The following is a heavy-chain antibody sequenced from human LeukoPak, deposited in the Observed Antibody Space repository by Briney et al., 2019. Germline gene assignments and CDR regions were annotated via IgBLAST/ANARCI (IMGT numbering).Heavy chain of an antibody. CDR2: IYYTGTT. J-gene: IGHJ3*01. Sequence: SETLSLTCTVSGGSICGTYYWSWIRQPPGKGLEWIGYIYYTGTTDSNPSLKSRVTISLDTSKNQSSLNLSSVTTADTAVYYCARRWVYDKRAFDAWGQGTMATVSS. V-gene: IGHV4-59*08. CDR3: ARRWVYDKRAFDA. CDR1: GGSICGTYY. D-gene: IGHD3-16*01.